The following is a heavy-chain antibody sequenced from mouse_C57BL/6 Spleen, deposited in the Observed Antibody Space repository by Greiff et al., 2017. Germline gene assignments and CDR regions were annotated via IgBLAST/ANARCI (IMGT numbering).Heavy chain of an antibody. D-gene: IGHD1-1*01. CDR2: IRYSGST. V-gene: IGHV3-8*01. CDR3: ARYRGYGSSHWYFDV. CDR1: GYSITSDY. J-gene: IGHJ1*03. Sequence: EVKLMESGPGLAKPSQTLSLTCSVTGYSITSDYWNWIRKFPGNKLEYMGYIRYSGSTYYNPSLKSRISITRDTSKNQYYLQLNSVTTEDTATYYCARYRGYGSSHWYFDVWGTGTTVTVSS.